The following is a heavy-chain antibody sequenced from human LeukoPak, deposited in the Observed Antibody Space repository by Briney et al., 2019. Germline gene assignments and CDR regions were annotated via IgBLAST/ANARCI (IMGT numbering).Heavy chain of an antibody. D-gene: IGHD3-22*01. J-gene: IGHJ5*02. CDR3: ARRLLAGGYYYDSSGYSTWFDP. CDR2: IYYSGST. V-gene: IGHV4-59*08. CDR1: GGSISSYY. Sequence: SETLSLTCTVSGGSISSYYWSWIRQPPGKGLEWIGYIYYSGSTNYNPSLKSRVTISVDTSKNQFSLKLSSVTAADTAVYYCARRLLAGGYYYDSSGYSTWFDPWGQGTPVTVSS.